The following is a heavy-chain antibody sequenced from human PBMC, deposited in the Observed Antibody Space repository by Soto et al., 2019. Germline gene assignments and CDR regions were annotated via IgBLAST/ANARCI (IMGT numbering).Heavy chain of an antibody. Sequence: GGSLRLSCAASGFTFSSYGMHWVRQAPGKGLEWVAVISYDGSNKYYADSVKGRFTISRDNSKNTLYLQMNSLRAEDTAVYYCFHYGSGSPREYYYYYMDVWGKGTTVTVSS. J-gene: IGHJ6*03. D-gene: IGHD3-10*01. CDR3: FHYGSGSPREYYYYYMDV. CDR1: GFTFSSYG. CDR2: ISYDGSNK. V-gene: IGHV3-30*03.